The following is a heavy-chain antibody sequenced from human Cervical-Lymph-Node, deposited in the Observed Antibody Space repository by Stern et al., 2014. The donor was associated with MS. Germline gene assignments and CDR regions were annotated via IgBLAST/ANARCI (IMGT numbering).Heavy chain of an antibody. D-gene: IGHD4-17*01. CDR2: IHHSGTT. CDR1: GDSITSDTW. V-gene: IGHV4-4*02. J-gene: IGHJ5*02. Sequence: QVQLQESGPGLVKASGTLSLTCAVSGDSITSDTWWSWVRQPPRKGLEWIGEIHHSGTTNYNPSLATRLTISLDKSKNQFSLNLTSVTAADTAVYYCARASLGDYDWFDPWGQGTLVTVSS. CDR3: ARASLGDYDWFDP.